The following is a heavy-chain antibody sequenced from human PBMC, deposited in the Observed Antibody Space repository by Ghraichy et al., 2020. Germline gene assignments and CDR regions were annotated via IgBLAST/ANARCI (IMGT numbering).Heavy chain of an antibody. CDR1: GYSFSDYW. J-gene: IGHJ3*01. CDR2: IYPADSDT. Sequence: GESLNISCKGSGYSFSDYWIGWVRQMPGKGLEWMGIIYPADSDTRYSPSFQGHVTISADKSINTAYLQWSSLKASDTAMYYCARPRVMGLNPPQNGAFDVWGQGTLVTVSS. CDR3: ARPRVMGLNPPQNGAFDV. V-gene: IGHV5-51*01. D-gene: IGHD2-8*01.